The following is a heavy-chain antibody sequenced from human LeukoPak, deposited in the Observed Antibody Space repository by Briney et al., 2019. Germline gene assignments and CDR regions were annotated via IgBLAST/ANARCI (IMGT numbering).Heavy chain of an antibody. D-gene: IGHD6-13*01. CDR3: ARHTGTAAAAKGAFDV. Sequence: SETLSLTCTVSGGSISSGGYHWSWIRQPPGKGLEWIGYIYHSGSTYYNPSLKSRVTISVDTSKNQFSLKLSSVTAADTAVYYCARHTGTAAAAKGAFDVWGQGTMVTVSS. V-gene: IGHV4-30-2*01. CDR1: GGSISSGGYH. J-gene: IGHJ3*01. CDR2: IYHSGST.